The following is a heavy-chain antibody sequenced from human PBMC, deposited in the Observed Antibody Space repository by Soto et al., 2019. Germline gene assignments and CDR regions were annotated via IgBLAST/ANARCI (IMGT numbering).Heavy chain of an antibody. J-gene: IGHJ4*02. Sequence: QVQLVESGGGVVQPGRSLRLSCAASGFTFSSYGMHWVRQAPGKGLEWVAVIWYDGSNKNYADSVKGRFTISRDNSKPTLYLQMNGLSAEDTAVYYCARERITIFGVVTNPIDYWGQGTLVTVSS. CDR3: ARERITIFGVVTNPIDY. V-gene: IGHV3-33*01. CDR1: GFTFSSYG. D-gene: IGHD3-3*01. CDR2: IWYDGSNK.